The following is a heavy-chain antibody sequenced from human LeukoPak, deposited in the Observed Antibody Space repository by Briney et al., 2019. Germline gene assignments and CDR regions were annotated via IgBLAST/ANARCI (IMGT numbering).Heavy chain of an antibody. J-gene: IGHJ6*03. CDR1: GFTFSNFG. Sequence: GGSLRLSCAASGFTFSNFGMNWVRQAPGKGLEWVSYISSGGTGKYYADSVKGRFTISRDNAKNSLYLQMNNLRAEDTAIYYCARVINFYYYMDVWGKGTTVTISS. CDR2: ISSGGTGK. D-gene: IGHD2/OR15-2a*01. V-gene: IGHV3-48*04. CDR3: ARVINFYYYMDV.